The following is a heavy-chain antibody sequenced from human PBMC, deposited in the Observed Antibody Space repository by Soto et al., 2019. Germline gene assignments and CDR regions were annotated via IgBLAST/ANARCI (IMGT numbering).Heavy chain of an antibody. CDR1: GYSISSGYY. CDR3: AGYCTGGSCYSSYHYGIDV. Sequence: SETLSLTCVVSGYSISSGYYWGWIRQPPGKGLEWIGSIFHSGNTYYNPSLKSRVTTSLDTSKNQFSLNLSSVTAADTAVYYCAGYCTGGSCYSSYHYGIDVWGQGTTVTVSS. CDR2: IFHSGNT. V-gene: IGHV4-38-2*01. J-gene: IGHJ6*02. D-gene: IGHD2-15*01.